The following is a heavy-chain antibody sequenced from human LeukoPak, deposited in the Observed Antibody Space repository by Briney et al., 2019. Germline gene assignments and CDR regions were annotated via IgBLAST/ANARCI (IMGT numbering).Heavy chain of an antibody. CDR2: IYYSGST. CDR1: GGSISSYY. V-gene: IGHV4-59*12. CDR3: ARDRDLTD. Sequence: SETLSLTCTVSGGSISSYYWSWIRQPPGKGLEWIGYIYYSGSTNYNPSLKSRVTISVDTSKNQFSLKLSSVTAADTAVYYCARDRDLTDWGQGTLVTVSS. J-gene: IGHJ4*02. D-gene: IGHD3-10*01.